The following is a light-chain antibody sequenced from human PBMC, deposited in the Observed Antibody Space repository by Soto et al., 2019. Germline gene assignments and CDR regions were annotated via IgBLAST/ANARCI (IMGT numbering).Light chain of an antibody. Sequence: QSALTQPASVSGSPGQSITISCTGTSSDVGNYNFVSWYQHHAGTAPKLIIYQVTNRPSGVSDRVSGSKSGDTASLTISGLQAEEEADYYGTSYTAFSTDILFGGGTKLTVL. CDR2: QVT. CDR1: SSDVGNYNF. CDR3: TSYTAFSTDIL. V-gene: IGLV2-14*01. J-gene: IGLJ2*01.